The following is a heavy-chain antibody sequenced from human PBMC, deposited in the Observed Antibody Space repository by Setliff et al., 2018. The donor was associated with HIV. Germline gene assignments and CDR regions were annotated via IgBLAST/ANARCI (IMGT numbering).Heavy chain of an antibody. V-gene: IGHV4-4*07. CDR3: ARARITMIGGRLEPYAFDR. D-gene: IGHD3-10*01. J-gene: IGHJ3*01. Sequence: TLSLTCTVSGGSFSIYYWSWIRQPAGEGPEYIGRVHSTGTTIYNPSLKSRVTMSVDASKNQLSLKLRSVTAADTAVYYCARARITMIGGRLEPYAFDRWGQGTKVT. CDR2: VHSTGTT. CDR1: GGSFSIYY.